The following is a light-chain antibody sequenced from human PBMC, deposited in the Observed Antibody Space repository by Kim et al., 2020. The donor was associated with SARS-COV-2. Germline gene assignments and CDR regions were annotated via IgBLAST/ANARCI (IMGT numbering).Light chain of an antibody. CDR2: AND. Sequence: PEQRVTTSCSGTRSNIGNNYVSWYQQLPGTAPKLLIYANDKRSSGIPDRFSGSKSGASATLVITGLQTGDEADYYCGTWDSSLSGVFGGGTQLTVL. J-gene: IGLJ7*01. CDR3: GTWDSSLSGV. V-gene: IGLV1-51*01. CDR1: RSNIGNNY.